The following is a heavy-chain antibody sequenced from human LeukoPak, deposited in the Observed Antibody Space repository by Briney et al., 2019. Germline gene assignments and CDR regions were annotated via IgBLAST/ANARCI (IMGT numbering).Heavy chain of an antibody. J-gene: IGHJ4*02. D-gene: IGHD6-6*01. CDR2: INTDGSSA. V-gene: IGHV3-74*01. Sequence: PGGSLRLSCAASGFTFSSYWMHWVRQAPGKGLLWVSRINTDGSSATYADSVKGRFTISRDNAKNTLYLQMNSLRAEDTAVYYCARGGVYSTSAVDYWGQGTRVTVSS. CDR3: ARGGVYSTSAVDY. CDR1: GFTFSSYW.